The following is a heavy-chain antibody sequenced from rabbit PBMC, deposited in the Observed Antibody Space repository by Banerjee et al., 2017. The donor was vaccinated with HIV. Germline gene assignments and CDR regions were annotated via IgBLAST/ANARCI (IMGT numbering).Heavy chain of an antibody. V-gene: IGHV1S45*01. J-gene: IGHJ4*01. D-gene: IGHD1-1*01. Sequence: QEQLVESGGGLVQPEGSLTLTCTASGFSFSSGYDMCWVRQAPGKGLEWIGRIYTGSGSTWYASWAKGRFTISKTSSTTVTLQMTSLTAADTATYFCAKLYAFSGYNLWGPGTLVTVS. CDR1: GFSFSSGYD. CDR3: AKLYAFSGYNL. CDR2: IYTGSGST.